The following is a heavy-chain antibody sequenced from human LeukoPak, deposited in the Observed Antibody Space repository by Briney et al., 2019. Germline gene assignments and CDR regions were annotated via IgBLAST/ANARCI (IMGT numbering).Heavy chain of an antibody. CDR2: ISAYNGNT. CDR3: ARDYSGSYGSHDAFDI. CDR1: GYTFTSYG. Sequence: ASLKVSCKASGYTFTSYGISWVRQAPGQGLEWMGWISAYNGNTNYAQKLQGRVTMTTDTSTSTAYMELRSLRSDDTAVYYCARDYSGSYGSHDAFDIWGQGTMVTVSS. V-gene: IGHV1-18*01. D-gene: IGHD1-26*01. J-gene: IGHJ3*02.